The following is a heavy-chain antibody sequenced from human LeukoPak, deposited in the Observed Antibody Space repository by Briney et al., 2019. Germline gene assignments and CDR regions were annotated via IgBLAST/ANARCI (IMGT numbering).Heavy chain of an antibody. D-gene: IGHD1-26*01. CDR3: ARVVFEVGFQFDF. Sequence: GASVKVSCKASVYSFIKYGISWVRQAPGQGLEWMGWISTYDGSTNYAQNLQGRVTMTTDTSTSTAYMELRSLTSDGTAVYYCARVVFEVGFQFDFWGQGTLVTVSS. CDR2: ISTYDGST. CDR1: VYSFIKYG. V-gene: IGHV1-18*01. J-gene: IGHJ4*02.